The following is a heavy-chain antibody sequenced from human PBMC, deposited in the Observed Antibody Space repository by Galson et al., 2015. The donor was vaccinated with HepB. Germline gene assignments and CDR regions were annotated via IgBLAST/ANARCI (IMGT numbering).Heavy chain of an antibody. Sequence: SLRLSCAASGFTFSSYSMNWVRQAPGKGLEWVSSISSSSSYIYYADSVKGRFTISRDNAKNSLYLQMNSLRAEDTAVYYCARDGGDYYGSGSYREEPYYYYGMDVWGQGTTVTVSS. V-gene: IGHV3-21*01. D-gene: IGHD3-10*01. CDR3: ARDGGDYYGSGSYREEPYYYYGMDV. CDR2: ISSSSSYI. CDR1: GFTFSSYS. J-gene: IGHJ6*02.